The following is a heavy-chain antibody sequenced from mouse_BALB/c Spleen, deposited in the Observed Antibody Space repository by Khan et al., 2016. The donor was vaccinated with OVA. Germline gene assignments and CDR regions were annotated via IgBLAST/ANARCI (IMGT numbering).Heavy chain of an antibody. CDR2: IYPGSGNT. V-gene: IGHV1-77*01. Sequence: QVRLQQSGAELARPGASVKLSCKASGYTFTDYNINWVKERTGQGLEWIGEIYPGSGNTYYHEKVKGQVTLSADNSSSTVYMQLSSLTSEDSAVYFCARGWGAWFTYWGQGTLLTGS. CDR1: GYTFTDYN. J-gene: IGHJ3*01. D-gene: IGHD2-3*01. CDR3: ARGWGAWFTY.